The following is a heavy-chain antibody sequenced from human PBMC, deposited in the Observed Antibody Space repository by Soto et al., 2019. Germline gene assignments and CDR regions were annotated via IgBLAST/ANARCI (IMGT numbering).Heavy chain of an antibody. CDR2: INPADSDI. D-gene: IGHD3-16*01. V-gene: IGHV5-51*01. J-gene: IGHJ4*02. CDR1: GYSFTSNW. Sequence: GESLKISCQGSGYSFTSNWIGWVRQMPGKGLEWMGIINPADSDIKYSPSFQGQVTVSADRSIGTAYLQWSSLKASDTAMYYCARHQRDDASRKIDCWGQGTLVTVSS. CDR3: ARHQRDDASRKIDC.